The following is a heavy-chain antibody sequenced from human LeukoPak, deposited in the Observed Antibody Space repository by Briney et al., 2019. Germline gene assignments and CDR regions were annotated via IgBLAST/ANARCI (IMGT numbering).Heavy chain of an antibody. V-gene: IGHV4-59*01. D-gene: IGHD3-22*01. CDR2: IYYSGST. J-gene: IGHJ4*02. Sequence: SETLSLTCTVSGGSISTYYWTWIRQSLGKGLEWIGHIYYSGSTTYNPSLKSRVTISVDTSKNQFSLRLSSVTAADTAVYYCARDRDSSGYYYHFDYWGQGILVTVSS. CDR3: ARDRDSSGYYYHFDY. CDR1: GGSISTYY.